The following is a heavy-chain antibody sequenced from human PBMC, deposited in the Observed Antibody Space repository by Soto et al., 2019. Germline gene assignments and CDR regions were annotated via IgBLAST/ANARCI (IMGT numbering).Heavy chain of an antibody. Sequence: QVQLVQSGAEVQKPVASVKVSCKTSGYIFNNVGITWVRQAPGLGLEWLGWIYSKAGTINFAQKFQGRVTMTTDTSTSTAYMELRSLTFDDSDVYFCARDIDFDIDYWGQGTLVTVS. CDR2: IYSKAGTI. V-gene: IGHV1-18*01. J-gene: IGHJ4*02. CDR1: GYIFNNVG. D-gene: IGHD3-9*01. CDR3: ARDIDFDIDY.